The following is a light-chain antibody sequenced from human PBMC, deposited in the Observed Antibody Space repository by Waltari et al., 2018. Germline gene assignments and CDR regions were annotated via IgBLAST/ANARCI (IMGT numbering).Light chain of an antibody. V-gene: IGLV2-23*01. CDR1: SSDVETFNL. Sequence: QPALTQPASVSGSPGQSITIACTGISSDVETFNLVSWYQQSPGKAPKLIIFEGNKRPSRVSNRFSGSKSGNTASLTISGLQTEDEADYFCCAYAGNSVFGTGTKVTVL. J-gene: IGLJ1*01. CDR3: CAYAGNSV. CDR2: EGN.